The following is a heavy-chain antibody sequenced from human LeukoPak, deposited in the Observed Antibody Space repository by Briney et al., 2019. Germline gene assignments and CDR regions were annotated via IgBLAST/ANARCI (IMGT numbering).Heavy chain of an antibody. J-gene: IGHJ6*02. CDR1: GYIFTDYH. V-gene: IGHV1-2*06. CDR2: INPNSGGT. D-gene: IGHD3-10*01. CDR3: ATPGGILWFGDQDGMDV. Sequence: ASVKVSCKASGYIFTDYHIHWVRQAPGQGLEWMGRINPNSGGTTYAQKFQDRVTMTRDTSINTAYMELSRLNSDDTAIYYCATPGGILWFGDQDGMDVWGHGTTVVVSS.